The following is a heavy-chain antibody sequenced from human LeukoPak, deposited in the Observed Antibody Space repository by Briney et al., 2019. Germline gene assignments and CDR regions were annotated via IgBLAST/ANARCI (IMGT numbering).Heavy chain of an antibody. V-gene: IGHV3-23*01. CDR2: VSGSGVAT. D-gene: IGHD4-17*01. CDR3: ARVMTTVTYYFDY. J-gene: IGHJ4*02. Sequence: GGSLRLSCAASGITFGTYAMNWVRQAPGKGLEWASTVSGSGVATYFADSVKGRFTISRDNAKNSLYLQMNSLRAEDTAVYYCARVMTTVTYYFDYWGQGTLVTVSS. CDR1: GITFGTYA.